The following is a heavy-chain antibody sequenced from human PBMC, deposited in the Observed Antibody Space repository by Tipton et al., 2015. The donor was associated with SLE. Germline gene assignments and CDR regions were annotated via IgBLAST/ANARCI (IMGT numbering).Heavy chain of an antibody. D-gene: IGHD3-3*02. J-gene: IGHJ5*02. V-gene: IGHV4-59*01. CDR2: VVYSGST. Sequence: TLSLTCTVSGGSISSYYWSWIRQTPGKGLEWIGYVVYSGSTNYNPSLNSRVTMSVDTSRNQFSLKMNSVTAADTAIYYCARGTPFMEFERNWFDPWGQGTLVTVSS. CDR1: GGSISSYY. CDR3: ARGTPFMEFERNWFDP.